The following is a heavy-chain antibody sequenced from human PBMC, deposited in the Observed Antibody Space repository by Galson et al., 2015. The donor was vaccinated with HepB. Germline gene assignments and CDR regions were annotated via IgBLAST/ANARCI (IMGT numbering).Heavy chain of an antibody. D-gene: IGHD5-24*01. CDR3: ARDSDGSSADAFDI. CDR1: AFTFSSYN. Sequence: SLRLSCAASAFTFSSYNMNWVRQAPGKGLEWVSSISTSGSYTYYAESVKGRFTISRDNAKSSLYLQMNSLKAEDTAVYYCARDSDGSSADAFDIWGQGTLVTVSS. CDR2: ISTSGSYT. V-gene: IGHV3-21*01. J-gene: IGHJ3*02.